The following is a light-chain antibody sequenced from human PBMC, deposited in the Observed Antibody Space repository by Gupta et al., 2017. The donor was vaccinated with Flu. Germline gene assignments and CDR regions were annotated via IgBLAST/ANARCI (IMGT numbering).Light chain of an antibody. CDR2: GAS. V-gene: IGKV3-15*01. Sequence: LVLTPSPATLSVSPGERATLSCRASQSVSSNLAWYQQKPGQAPRLLIYGASTRATGIPARFSGSGSGTEFILTISSLQAEDVAVYYCQQYNNRPTFGQGTKVEIK. CDR3: QQYNNRPT. CDR1: QSVSSN. J-gene: IGKJ1*01.